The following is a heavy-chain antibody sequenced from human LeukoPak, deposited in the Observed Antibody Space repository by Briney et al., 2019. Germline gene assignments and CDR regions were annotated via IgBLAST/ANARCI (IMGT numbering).Heavy chain of an antibody. CDR1: GFTFSSYW. CDR3: AREVTTGTLYGYYNWFDP. V-gene: IGHV3-74*01. Sequence: PEGSLRLSCAASGFTFSSYWMHWVRQAPGKGLVWVSRINSDGSSTSYADSVKGRFTISRDNAKNTLYLQMNSLRAEDTAVYYCAREVTTGTLYGYYNWFDPWGQGTLVTVSS. CDR2: INSDGSST. D-gene: IGHD1-14*01. J-gene: IGHJ5*02.